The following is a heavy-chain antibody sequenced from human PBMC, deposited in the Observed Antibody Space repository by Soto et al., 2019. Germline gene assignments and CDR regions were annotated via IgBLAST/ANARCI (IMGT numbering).Heavy chain of an antibody. CDR2: INHSGST. Sequence: QVQLQQWGAGLLKPSETLSLTCAVYGGSFSGYYWSWIRKPPGKGLEWIGEINHSGSTNYNPSLKSRVTISVDTSKNQFSLKLSSVTAADTAVYYCARGRTLAQVTTPDFDYWGQGTLVTVSS. D-gene: IGHD4-17*01. CDR1: GGSFSGYY. J-gene: IGHJ4*02. V-gene: IGHV4-34*01. CDR3: ARGRTLAQVTTPDFDY.